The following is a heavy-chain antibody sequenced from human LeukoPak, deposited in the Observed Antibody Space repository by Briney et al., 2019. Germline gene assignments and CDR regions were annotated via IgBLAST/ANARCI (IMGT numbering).Heavy chain of an antibody. CDR2: IRSRGDGGTT. CDR3: TQGSGQYFVY. Sequence: GGSLRLSCAVSGLTLSNVWMNWVRQAPGKGLEWVGRIRSRGDGGTTDFAAPVKGRFTISRDDSKNTLYLQMNSLTSEDTAVYYCTQGSGQYFVYWGQGTLVTVSS. CDR1: GLTLSNVW. J-gene: IGHJ4*02. V-gene: IGHV3-15*07. D-gene: IGHD2-15*01.